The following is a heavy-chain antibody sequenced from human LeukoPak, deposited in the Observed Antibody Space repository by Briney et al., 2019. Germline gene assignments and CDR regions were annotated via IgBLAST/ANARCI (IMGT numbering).Heavy chain of an antibody. Sequence: GGSLRPSCAPTVFTFSSYAMHWVRQAPGRGLGGVAFIRYDGSNKYYADSVKGRFTISRDNSKNTLYLQMNSLRAEDTAVYYCANAYCGGDCYFLWYWGQGTLVTVSS. CDR1: VFTFSSYA. CDR3: ANAYCGGDCYFLWY. V-gene: IGHV3-30*02. D-gene: IGHD2-21*01. CDR2: IRYDGSNK. J-gene: IGHJ4*02.